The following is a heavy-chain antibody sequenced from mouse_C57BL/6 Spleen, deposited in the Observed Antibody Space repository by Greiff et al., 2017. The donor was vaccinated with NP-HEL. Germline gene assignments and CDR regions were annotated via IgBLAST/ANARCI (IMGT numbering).Heavy chain of an antibody. Sequence: VQLQQSGAELARPGASVKLSCKASGYTFTSYGISWVKQRTGQGLEWIGEIYPRSGNTYYNEKFKGKATLTADKSSSTAYMELRSLTSEDSAVYFCARSGSYGSSYLYAMDYWGQGTSVTVSS. CDR2: IYPRSGNT. CDR1: GYTFTSYG. J-gene: IGHJ4*01. CDR3: ARSGSYGSSYLYAMDY. D-gene: IGHD1-1*01. V-gene: IGHV1-81*01.